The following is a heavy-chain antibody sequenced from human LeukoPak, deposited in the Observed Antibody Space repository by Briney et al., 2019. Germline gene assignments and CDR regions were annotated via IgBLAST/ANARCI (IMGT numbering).Heavy chain of an antibody. Sequence: KASXYTFTSYDINWVRQATGQGLEWMGWMNPNSGNTGYAQKFQGRVTITRRTSISTAYMELSSLRSEDTAVYYCARGLRLARAYYFDYWGQGTLVTVSS. CDR3: ARGLRLARAYYFDY. J-gene: IGHJ4*02. V-gene: IGHV1-8*03. CDR2: MNPNSGNT. D-gene: IGHD6-19*01. CDR1: XYTFTSYD.